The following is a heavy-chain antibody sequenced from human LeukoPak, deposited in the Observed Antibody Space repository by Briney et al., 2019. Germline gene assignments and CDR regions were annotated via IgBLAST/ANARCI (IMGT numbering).Heavy chain of an antibody. J-gene: IGHJ4*02. V-gene: IGHV1-69*04. D-gene: IGHD3-22*01. Sequence: GASVKVSCKASGGTFSSYAISWVRQAPGQGLEWMGRIIPILGIANYAQKFQGRVTITADKSTSTAYMELSSLRSEDTAVYYCARGRSYDSSGYPMFDYWGQGTLVTVSS. CDR1: GGTFSSYA. CDR2: IIPILGIA. CDR3: ARGRSYDSSGYPMFDY.